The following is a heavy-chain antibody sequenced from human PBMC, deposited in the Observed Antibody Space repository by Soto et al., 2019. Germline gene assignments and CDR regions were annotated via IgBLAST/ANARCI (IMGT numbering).Heavy chain of an antibody. CDR2: TYYRSKWYN. CDR1: GDSVSSNSAA. J-gene: IGHJ6*02. Sequence: SQTLSLACAISGDSVSSNSAALNWILQPPSRGLEWLGRTYYRSKWYNDYAVSVKSRITINPDTSKNQFSLQLNSVTPEDTAVYYCARGWYKVYGMDVWGQGTTVTVSS. CDR3: ARGWYKVYGMDV. D-gene: IGHD6-19*01. V-gene: IGHV6-1*01.